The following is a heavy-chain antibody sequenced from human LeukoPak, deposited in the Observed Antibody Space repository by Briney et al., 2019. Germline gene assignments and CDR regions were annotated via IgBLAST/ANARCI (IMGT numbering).Heavy chain of an antibody. D-gene: IGHD3-10*01. CDR1: GGSISSYY. Sequence: SETLSLTCTVSGGSISSYYWGWIRQPAGKGLEWIGRIYTSGSTNYNPSLKSRVTMSVDTSKNQFSLKLSSVTAADTAVYYCARVRLWFGETRYYYYYMDVWGKGTTVTVSS. CDR3: ARVRLWFGETRYYYYYMDV. CDR2: IYTSGST. J-gene: IGHJ6*03. V-gene: IGHV4-4*07.